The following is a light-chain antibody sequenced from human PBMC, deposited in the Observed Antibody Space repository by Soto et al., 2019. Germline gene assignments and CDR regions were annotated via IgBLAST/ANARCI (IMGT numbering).Light chain of an antibody. CDR2: DVS. V-gene: IGLV2-14*01. CDR3: SSYTTDSTYV. J-gene: IGLJ1*01. Sequence: QSALTQPGSVSGSPGQSITISCTGTSSDVGGYNYVSWYQEHPGKAPKLMIYDVSNRPSGVSNRFSGSKSGNTASLTISGLQAEDEADYYCSSYTTDSTYVFGTGTKVTVL. CDR1: SSDVGGYNY.